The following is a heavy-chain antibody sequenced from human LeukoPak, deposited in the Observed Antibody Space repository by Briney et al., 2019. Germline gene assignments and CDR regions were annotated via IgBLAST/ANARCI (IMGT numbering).Heavy chain of an antibody. V-gene: IGHV3-30*18. J-gene: IGHJ4*02. CDR2: ISYDGSNK. CDR1: GFTFSSYG. CDR3: AKDRTLRLGELSLDY. Sequence: GGSLRLSCAASGFTFSSYGMHWVRQAPGKGLEWVAVISYDGSNKYYADSVKGRFTISRDNSKNTLYLQMNSLRAEDTAVYYCAKDRTLRLGELSLDYWGQGTLVTVSS. D-gene: IGHD3-16*02.